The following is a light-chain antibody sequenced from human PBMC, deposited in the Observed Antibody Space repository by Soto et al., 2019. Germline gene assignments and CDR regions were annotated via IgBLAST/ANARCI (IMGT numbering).Light chain of an antibody. V-gene: IGKV1-12*01. CDR2: SAS. CDR1: QGISNW. J-gene: IGKJ5*01. CDR3: PQANHFPLT. Sequence: DIQMTQSPSYVSASVGDIVTITCRASQGISNWLAWYQQKPGKAPKLLIYSASSLQSGVPSGFSSSGSGTDFTRTISSRQPDDFATYYCPQANHFPLTFGQGTRLESK.